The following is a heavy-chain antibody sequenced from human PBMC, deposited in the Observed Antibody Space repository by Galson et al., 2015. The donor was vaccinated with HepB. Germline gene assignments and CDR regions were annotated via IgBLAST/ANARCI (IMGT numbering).Heavy chain of an antibody. J-gene: IGHJ3*02. Sequence: SETLSLTCAVSGGSISSSNWWSWVRQPPGKGLEWIGEIYHSGSTNYNPSLKSRVTISVDKSKNQFSLKLSSVTAADTAVYYCARGGAVYDYVWGSYRYSQLNRAFDIWGQGTMVTVSS. D-gene: IGHD3-16*02. CDR2: IYHSGST. V-gene: IGHV4-4*02. CDR1: GGSISSSNW. CDR3: ARGGAVYDYVWGSYRYSQLNRAFDI.